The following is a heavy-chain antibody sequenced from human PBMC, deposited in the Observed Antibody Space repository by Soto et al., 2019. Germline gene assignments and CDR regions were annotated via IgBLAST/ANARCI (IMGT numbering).Heavy chain of an antibody. CDR2: IKSRADGGTA. CDR3: ATLGGNLGAFDY. CDR1: GSPFRNAW. J-gene: IGHJ4*02. V-gene: IGHV3-15*01. D-gene: IGHD3-16*01. Sequence: EVQLVESGGGLVKPGGSFRLPCAASGSPFRNAWMSGVRQAPGKGLEWVGRIKSRADGGTADHAAPVKGRFAISRDDSKNTLYLQMNSLKTEDTAVYYCATLGGNLGAFDYWGQGTLVTVSS.